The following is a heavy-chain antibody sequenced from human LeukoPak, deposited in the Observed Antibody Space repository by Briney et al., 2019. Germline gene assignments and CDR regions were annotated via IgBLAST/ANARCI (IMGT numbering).Heavy chain of an antibody. D-gene: IGHD1-26*01. CDR1: GFSLRTSGVG. V-gene: IGHV2-5*02. Sequence: SGPTLVNPTQTLTLTCTFSGFSLRTSGVGVGWIRQPPGKALEWLALIYWDDDKRYSPSLKSRLTITKDTSKNQVVLTMTNMDPMDTATYYCAHSGGSTVAEYFQHWGQGTLVTVSS. J-gene: IGHJ1*01. CDR3: AHSGGSTVAEYFQH. CDR2: IYWDDDK.